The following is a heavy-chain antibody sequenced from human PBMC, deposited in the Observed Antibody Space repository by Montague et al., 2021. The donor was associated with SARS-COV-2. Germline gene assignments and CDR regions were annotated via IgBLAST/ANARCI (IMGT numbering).Heavy chain of an antibody. CDR1: SGSLISSGDY. CDR2: IYYSGTT. V-gene: IGHV4-39*02. Sequence: SETLSLTCSVSSGSLISSGDYWGWIRQPPGKELEWIGNIYYSGTTYYNPSLQSRGTISVDTSKNHLSLRLSSVTAADTAVYFCARGMIRGVTTPFDYWGQGSKVTVSS. J-gene: IGHJ4*02. D-gene: IGHD3-10*01. CDR3: ARGMIRGVTTPFDY.